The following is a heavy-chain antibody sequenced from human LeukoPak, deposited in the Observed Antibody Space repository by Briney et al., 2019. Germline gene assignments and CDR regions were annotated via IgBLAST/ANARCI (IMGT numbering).Heavy chain of an antibody. V-gene: IGHV5-51*01. CDR1: GYSFTSYW. CDR2: IHPGDSDT. D-gene: IGHD5-24*01. J-gene: IGHJ4*02. Sequence: KAGESLKTSCKGSGYSFTSYWIGWVRQMPGEGLEWMGIIHPGDSDTRYSPSFQGQVTISADKSVSTAYLQWSSLKASDTAMYYCGRLGDGYSLDYWGQGTLVTVSS. CDR3: GRLGDGYSLDY.